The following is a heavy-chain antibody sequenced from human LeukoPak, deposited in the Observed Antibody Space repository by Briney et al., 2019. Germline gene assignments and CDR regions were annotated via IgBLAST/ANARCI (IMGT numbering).Heavy chain of an antibody. D-gene: IGHD3-22*01. V-gene: IGHV4-59*01. CDR1: GGSISSYY. Sequence: SETLSLTCTVSGGSISSYYWSWIRQPPGKGLEWIGYIYYSGSTNYNPSLKSRVTISVDTSKNQFSLKLSSVTAADTAVYYCARGGGANYYDSSGPFNWFDPWGQGTLVTVSS. J-gene: IGHJ5*02. CDR3: ARGGGANYYDSSGPFNWFDP. CDR2: IYYSGST.